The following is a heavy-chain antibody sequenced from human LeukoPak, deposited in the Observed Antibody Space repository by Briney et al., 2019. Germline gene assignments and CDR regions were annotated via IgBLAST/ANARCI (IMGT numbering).Heavy chain of an antibody. J-gene: IGHJ6*03. CDR2: ISSSSRTI. CDR1: GFTFSSYR. V-gene: IGHV3-48*04. D-gene: IGHD1-1*01. Sequence: PGGSLRLSCAASGFTFSSYRMNWVRQAPGKGLEWVSYISSSSRTIYYADSVKGRFTISRDNAKNSLYLQMNSLRAEDTAVYYCAREGIGRYYYYYYMDVWGKGTTVTISS. CDR3: AREGIGRYYYYYYMDV.